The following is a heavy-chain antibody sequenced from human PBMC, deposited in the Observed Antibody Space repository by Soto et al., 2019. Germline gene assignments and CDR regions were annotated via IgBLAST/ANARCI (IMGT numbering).Heavy chain of an antibody. J-gene: IGHJ4*02. Sequence: QVQLVQSGAEVKKPGSSVKVSCKASGDTFSFYSINWVRQAPGLGLEWMGRINPILRMSNYAQRFQGRVTMTADKSTSTPYNELSSLRSEDTAMYYCASSYGSPYRAFYYWGQGALVTVSS. D-gene: IGHD3-10*01. CDR3: ASSYGSPYRAFYY. CDR2: INPILRMS. CDR1: GDTFSFYS. V-gene: IGHV1-69*02.